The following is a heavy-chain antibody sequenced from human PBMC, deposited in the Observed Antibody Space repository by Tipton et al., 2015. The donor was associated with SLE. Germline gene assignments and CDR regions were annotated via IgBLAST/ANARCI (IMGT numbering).Heavy chain of an antibody. CDR3: ARSPFDY. J-gene: IGHJ4*02. CDR2: INHSGST. Sequence: GLVKPSETLSLTCAVYGGSFSGYYWSWIRQPPGKGLEWIGEINHSGSTNYNPSLKSRVTISVDTSKNQFSLKLSSVTAADTAVYYCARSPFDYWGQGTLVTVSS. CDR1: GGSFSGYY. V-gene: IGHV4-34*01.